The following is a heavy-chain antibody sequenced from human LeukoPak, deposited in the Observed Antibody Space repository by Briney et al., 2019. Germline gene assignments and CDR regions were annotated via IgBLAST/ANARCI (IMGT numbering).Heavy chain of an antibody. J-gene: IGHJ4*02. CDR3: AKDLYGSSWSFDY. CDR1: GFTFDDYA. V-gene: IGHV3-9*01. CDR2: ISWNSGSM. D-gene: IGHD6-13*01. Sequence: GGSLRLSCAASGFTFDDYAMHWVRQAPGKGLEWVSGISWNSGSMGYADSVKGRFTISRDNAKNSLYLQMNSLRAEDTALYYCAKDLYGSSWSFDYWGQGTLVTVSS.